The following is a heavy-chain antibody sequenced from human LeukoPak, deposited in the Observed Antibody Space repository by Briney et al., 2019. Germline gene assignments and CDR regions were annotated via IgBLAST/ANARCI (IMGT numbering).Heavy chain of an antibody. CDR2: IYYSGST. CDR1: GSSISSYY. J-gene: IGHJ3*02. CDR3: ARDKWSGEAFDI. Sequence: SETLSLTCTVSGSSISSYYWSWTRQPPGKGLEWIGYIYYSGSTNYNPSLKSRVTISVDTSKNQFSLKLSSVTAADRAVYYCARDKWSGEAFDIWGQGTMVTVSS. D-gene: IGHD3-3*01. V-gene: IGHV4-59*01.